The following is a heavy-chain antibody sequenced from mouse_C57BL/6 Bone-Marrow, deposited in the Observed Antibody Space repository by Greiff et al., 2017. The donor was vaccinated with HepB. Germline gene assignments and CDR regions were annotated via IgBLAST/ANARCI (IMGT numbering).Heavy chain of an antibody. Sequence: VQLQQSGGGLVKPGGSLKLSCAASGFTFSDYGMHWVRQAPEKGLEWVAYISSGSSTIYYADTVKGRFTISRDNAKNTLFLQMTSLRSEDTAMYYCARYGSSLYYAMDYWGQGTSVTVSS. J-gene: IGHJ4*01. V-gene: IGHV5-17*01. CDR3: ARYGSSLYYAMDY. CDR1: GFTFSDYG. CDR2: ISSGSSTI. D-gene: IGHD1-1*01.